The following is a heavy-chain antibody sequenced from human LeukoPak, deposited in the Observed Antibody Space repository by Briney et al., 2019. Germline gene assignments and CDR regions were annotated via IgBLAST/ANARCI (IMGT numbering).Heavy chain of an antibody. D-gene: IGHD3-22*01. J-gene: IGHJ4*02. CDR1: GGSISSSSYY. Sequence: PSETLSLTCTVSGGSISSSSYYWGWVRQPPGKGLEWIGSIYYSGSTYYNPSLKSRVTIPVDTSKNQFSLKLSSVTAADTAVYYCARQGSSGYHFDYWGQGTLVTVSS. V-gene: IGHV4-39*01. CDR3: ARQGSSGYHFDY. CDR2: IYYSGST.